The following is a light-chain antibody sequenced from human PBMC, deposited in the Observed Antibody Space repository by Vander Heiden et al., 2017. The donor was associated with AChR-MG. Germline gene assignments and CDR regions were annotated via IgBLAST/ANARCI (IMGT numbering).Light chain of an antibody. CDR2: CEN. CDR1: SLRGYY. V-gene: IGLV3-19*01. CDR3: NSRDSAGNHLGV. J-gene: IGLJ2*01. Sequence: SSELTQDPAVSVALRQTVRCTCQGDSLRGYYASWYQQKPAQAPPLVIYCENNRPSGIPARFSGCSSGNTASLTITGAQAEDEADYYCNSRDSAGNHLGVFGGGTKLTVL.